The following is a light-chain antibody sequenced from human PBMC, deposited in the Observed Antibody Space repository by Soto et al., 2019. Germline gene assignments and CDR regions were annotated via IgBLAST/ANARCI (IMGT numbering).Light chain of an antibody. V-gene: IGKV3-11*01. CDR1: QSVSSY. J-gene: IGKJ5*01. Sequence: EIVLQKSQATLSLSPGESAPLSCRASQSVSSYLAWYPQKPGQATRLLIYDVSNRATGIPARFSGSGSGTDFTLTISSLEPEDFAVYYCKKRNWPPITVGKGTRLGIK. CDR3: KKRNWPPIT. CDR2: DVS.